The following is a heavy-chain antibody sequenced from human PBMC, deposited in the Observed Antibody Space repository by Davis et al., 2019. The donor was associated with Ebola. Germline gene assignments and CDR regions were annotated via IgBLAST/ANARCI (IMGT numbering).Heavy chain of an antibody. V-gene: IGHV5-51*01. CDR2: IYPGDSDT. D-gene: IGHD2-2*01. Sequence: GESLKISCKGSGYSFTNYWIAWVRQMPGKGPEWMGVIYPGDSDTRYSPSFQGQVTISADKSISTAYLQWSSLKALDTAMYYCARNAIYFDYWGQGTLVTVSS. CDR1: GYSFTNYW. J-gene: IGHJ4*02. CDR3: ARNAIYFDY.